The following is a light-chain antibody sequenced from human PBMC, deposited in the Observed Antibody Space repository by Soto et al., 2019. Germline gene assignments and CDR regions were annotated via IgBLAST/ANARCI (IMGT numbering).Light chain of an antibody. Sequence: EIVMTQSPATLSVSPGERATLSCRASQSLSSDSLAWYQQKPGQAPRLLIYGASSRANGIPDRFSGSGSGTDFTLTISRLEPEDFAVYYCHQYGSSPLTFGGGTKVDIK. V-gene: IGKV3-20*01. CDR3: HQYGSSPLT. CDR1: QSLSSDS. CDR2: GAS. J-gene: IGKJ4*01.